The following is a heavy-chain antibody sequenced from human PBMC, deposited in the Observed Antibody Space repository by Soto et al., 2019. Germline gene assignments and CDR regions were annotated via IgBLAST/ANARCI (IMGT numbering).Heavy chain of an antibody. Sequence: QVQLVESGGGVVQPGRSLRLSCAASGFTFSSYGMHWVRQAPGKGLEWVAVISYDGSNKYYADSVKGRFTISRDNSKNTLDLQMNSLRAEDTAVYYCTKALNDGMDVWGQGTTVTVSS. CDR3: TKALNDGMDV. V-gene: IGHV3-30*18. J-gene: IGHJ6*02. CDR1: GFTFSSYG. CDR2: ISYDGSNK.